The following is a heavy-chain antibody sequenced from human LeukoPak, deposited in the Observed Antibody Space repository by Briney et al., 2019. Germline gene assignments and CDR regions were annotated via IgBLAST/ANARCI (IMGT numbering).Heavy chain of an antibody. CDR2: IWYDGRNK. CDR1: GFDFSNYG. V-gene: IGHV3-33*01. Sequence: QPGRSLRLSCAASGFDFSNYGMHWVRQAPGKGLEWVALIWYDGRNKQYADSVKGRFTISRDNSKNTLYLQMSSLRVEDTALYYCARVVTTVNHDAFDIWGQGIMVTVSS. D-gene: IGHD4-11*01. J-gene: IGHJ3*02. CDR3: ARVVTTVNHDAFDI.